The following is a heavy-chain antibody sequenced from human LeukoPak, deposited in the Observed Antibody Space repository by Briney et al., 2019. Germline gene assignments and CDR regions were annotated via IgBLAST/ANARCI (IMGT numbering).Heavy chain of an antibody. D-gene: IGHD2-15*01. CDR2: ISAYNGNT. V-gene: IGHV1-18*01. J-gene: IGHJ4*02. Sequence: APVKVSCKASGYTFTSYGISWVRQAPGQGLEWMGWISAYNGNTNYAQKLQGRVTMTTDTSTSTAYMELRSLRSDDTAVYYCARGPYCSGGTCYSQYFDYWGQGTLDTVSS. CDR1: GYTFTSYG. CDR3: ARGPYCSGGTCYSQYFDY.